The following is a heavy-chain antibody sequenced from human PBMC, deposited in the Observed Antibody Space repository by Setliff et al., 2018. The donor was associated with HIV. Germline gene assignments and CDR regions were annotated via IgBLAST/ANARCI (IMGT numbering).Heavy chain of an antibody. CDR2: ITATGTTV. Sequence: GGSLRLSCAASGFVFSDHSFHWVRQAPGEGLEWLAYITATGTTVSYADSVRGRFIISRDSVRNGLYLQMDSLRAEDTAIYYCAKDKYYDILTGYFTDWGQGTLVTAPQ. J-gene: IGHJ4*02. CDR3: AKDKYYDILTGYFTD. V-gene: IGHV3-48*01. D-gene: IGHD3-9*01. CDR1: GFVFSDHS.